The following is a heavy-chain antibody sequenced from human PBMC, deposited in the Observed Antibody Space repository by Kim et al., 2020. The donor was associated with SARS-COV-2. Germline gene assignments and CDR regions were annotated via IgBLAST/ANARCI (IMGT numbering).Heavy chain of an antibody. CDR2: INPNSGGT. J-gene: IGHJ6*02. Sequence: ASVKVSCKASGYTFNGYYMHWVRQAPGQGLEWMGWINPNSGGTNYAQKFQGRVTMTRDTSISTAYMELSRLRSDDTAVYYCARDRKEYELLWFGEVYYYYGMDVWGQGTTVTVSS. CDR1: GYTFNGYY. V-gene: IGHV1-2*02. D-gene: IGHD3-10*01. CDR3: ARDRKEYELLWFGEVYYYYGMDV.